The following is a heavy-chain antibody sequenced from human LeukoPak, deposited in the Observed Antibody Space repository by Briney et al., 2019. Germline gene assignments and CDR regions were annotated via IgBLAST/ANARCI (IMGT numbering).Heavy chain of an antibody. J-gene: IGHJ4*02. Sequence: PGGSLRLSCAASGFTFSSYGMSWVRQAPGKGLEWVANIKQDGSEKYYVDSVKGRFTISRDNAKNSLYLQMNSLRAEDTAVYYCAREGLPPIHGGVSIYYFDYWGQGTLVSVSS. CDR3: AREGLPPIHGGVSIYYFDY. CDR1: GFTFSSYG. D-gene: IGHD5-18*01. CDR2: IKQDGSEK. V-gene: IGHV3-7*01.